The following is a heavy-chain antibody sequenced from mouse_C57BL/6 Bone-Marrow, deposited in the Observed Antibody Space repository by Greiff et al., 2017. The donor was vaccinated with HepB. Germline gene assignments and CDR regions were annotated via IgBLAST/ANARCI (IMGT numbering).Heavy chain of an antibody. CDR1: GYTFTDYY. V-gene: IGHV1-19*01. J-gene: IGHJ1*03. CDR3: ARKGFYYYGGYFDV. Sequence: EVQLQQSGPVLVKPGASVKMSCKASGYTFTDYYMNWVKQSHGKSLEWIGVINPYNGGTSYNQKFKGKATSTVDKSSSTAYMELNSLTSEDSAVYYCARKGFYYYGGYFDVWGTGTTVTVSS. D-gene: IGHD1-1*01. CDR2: INPYNGGT.